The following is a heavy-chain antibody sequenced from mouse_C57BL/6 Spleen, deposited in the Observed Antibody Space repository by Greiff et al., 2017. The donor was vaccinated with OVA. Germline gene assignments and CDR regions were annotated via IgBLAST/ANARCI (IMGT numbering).Heavy chain of an antibody. CDR2: INPNNGGT. Sequence: LQQSGPELVKPGASVKISCKASGYTFTDYYMNWVKQSHGKSLEWIGDINPNNGGTSYNQKFKGKATLTVDKSSSTAYMELRSLTSEDSAVYYCARGEGYGNSFAYWGQGTLVTVSA. V-gene: IGHV1-26*01. J-gene: IGHJ3*01. CDR1: GYTFTDYY. D-gene: IGHD2-1*01. CDR3: ARGEGYGNSFAY.